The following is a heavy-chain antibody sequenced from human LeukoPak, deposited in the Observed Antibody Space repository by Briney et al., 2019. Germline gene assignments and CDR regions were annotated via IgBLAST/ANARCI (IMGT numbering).Heavy chain of an antibody. V-gene: IGHV3-15*01. CDR1: GFTFSNAW. J-gene: IGHJ4*02. Sequence: GGPLRLSCAASGFTFSNAWMSWFRQAPGEGLQWGGRIKSKTDGWTTDYAAPVKGRFTISRDDSKNTLYLQMNSLKTEDTAVYYCTTEYGSGSYNNLFDYWGQGTLVTVSS. CDR3: TTEYGSGSYNNLFDY. D-gene: IGHD3-10*01. CDR2: IKSKTDGWTT.